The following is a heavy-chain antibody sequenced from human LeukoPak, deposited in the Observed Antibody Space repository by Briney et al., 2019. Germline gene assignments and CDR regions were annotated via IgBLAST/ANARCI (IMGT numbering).Heavy chain of an antibody. CDR3: ARAAGYSSSTSCYTTDAFDI. D-gene: IGHD2-2*02. J-gene: IGHJ3*02. Sequence: ASVKVSCKASGYTFTGYYMHWVRQAPGQGLEWMGWINPNSGGTNYAQKFQGRVTMTRDTSISTAYMELSRLRSDDTAVYYCARAAGYSSSTSCYTTDAFDIWGQGTMVTVSS. CDR1: GYTFTGYY. V-gene: IGHV1-2*02. CDR2: INPNSGGT.